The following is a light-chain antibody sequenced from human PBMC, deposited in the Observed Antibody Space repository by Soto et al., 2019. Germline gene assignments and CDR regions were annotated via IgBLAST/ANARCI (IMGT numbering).Light chain of an antibody. CDR2: DVT. Sequence: QSVLTQPRSVSGSPGQSVTISCSGTSTDVGTYVSWYQQHAGKAPKLIIYDVTERPSGVPDRFSGSKSGNAASLTVSGLQPEDEADYYCCAHFGTTVYVFGSGTKVTVL. J-gene: IGLJ1*01. CDR3: CAHFGTTVYV. V-gene: IGLV2-11*01. CDR1: STDVGTY.